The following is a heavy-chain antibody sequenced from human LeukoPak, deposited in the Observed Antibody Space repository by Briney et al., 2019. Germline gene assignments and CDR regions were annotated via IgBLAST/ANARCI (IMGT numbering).Heavy chain of an antibody. CDR3: ARDQEGGRDV. Sequence: SETLSLTCTVSGGSISSSSYYWGWIRQPPGKGLEWIGSIYYSGSTYYNPSLKSRVTISVDTSKNQFSLKLSSVTAADTAVYYCARDQEGGRDVWGKGTTVTISS. V-gene: IGHV4-39*07. D-gene: IGHD1-26*01. CDR1: GGSISSSSYY. CDR2: IYYSGST. J-gene: IGHJ6*04.